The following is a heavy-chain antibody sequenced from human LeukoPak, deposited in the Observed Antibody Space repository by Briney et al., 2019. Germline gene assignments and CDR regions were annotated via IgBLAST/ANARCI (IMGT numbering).Heavy chain of an antibody. V-gene: IGHV3-20*01. CDR3: ARDRTPYGSGSPLDY. D-gene: IGHD3-10*01. Sequence: PGRSLRLSCAASGFTFDDYAMHWVRQPPGKGLEWVSGINWNGGSTGYADSVKGRFTISRDNAKNSLYLQMNSLRAEDTALYHCARDRTPYGSGSPLDYWGQGTLATVSS. CDR1: GFTFDDYA. J-gene: IGHJ4*02. CDR2: INWNGGST.